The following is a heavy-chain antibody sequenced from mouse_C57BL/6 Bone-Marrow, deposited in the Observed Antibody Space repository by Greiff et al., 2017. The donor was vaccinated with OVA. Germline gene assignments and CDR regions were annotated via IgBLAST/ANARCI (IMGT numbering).Heavy chain of an antibody. CDR2: ISSGSSTI. V-gene: IGHV5-17*01. J-gene: IGHJ1*03. Sequence: EVNVVESGGGLVKPGGSLKLSCAASGFTFSDYGMHWVRQAPEKGLEWVAYISSGSSTIYYADTVKGRFTISRDNAKNTLFLQMTSLRSEDTAMYYCARVGWLRRYWYFDVWGTGTTVTVSS. CDR3: ARVGWLRRYWYFDV. CDR1: GFTFSDYG. D-gene: IGHD2-2*01.